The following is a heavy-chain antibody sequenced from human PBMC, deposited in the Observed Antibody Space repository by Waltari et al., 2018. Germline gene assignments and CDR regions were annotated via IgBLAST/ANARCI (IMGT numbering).Heavy chain of an antibody. CDR3: ARIVYSSGWDNWFDP. Sequence: QLQLQESGPGLVKPSETLSLTCTVSGGSISSSSYYWGWIRQPPGKGLEWIGSIYYSGSTYYNPSLKSRVTISVDTSKNQFSLKLSSVTAADTAVYYCARIVYSSGWDNWFDPWGQGTLVTVSS. CDR1: GGSISSSSYY. J-gene: IGHJ5*02. V-gene: IGHV4-39*07. CDR2: IYYSGST. D-gene: IGHD6-19*01.